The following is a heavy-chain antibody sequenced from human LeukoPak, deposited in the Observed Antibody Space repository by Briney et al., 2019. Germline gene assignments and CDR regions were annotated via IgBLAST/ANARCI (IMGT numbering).Heavy chain of an antibody. CDR2: IAYDGSNI. CDR1: GFSFSSYA. J-gene: IGHJ4*02. D-gene: IGHD6-13*01. V-gene: IGHV3-30*04. Sequence: GGSRRLSCAASGFSFSSYAMHWVRQAPGKGLEWVAVIAYDGSNIYYADSVKGRFTISRDSSKNTLYLQMNSLRADDTAVYYCARGAYSNSWLNFDYWGQGTLVTVSS. CDR3: ARGAYSNSWLNFDY.